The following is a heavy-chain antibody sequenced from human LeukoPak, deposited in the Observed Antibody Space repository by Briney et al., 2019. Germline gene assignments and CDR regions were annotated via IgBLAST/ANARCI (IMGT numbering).Heavy chain of an antibody. CDR3: ARRAGAYSHPYDY. D-gene: IGHD4/OR15-4a*01. CDR2: IYSDTT. V-gene: IGHV3-53*01. Sequence: GGSVRLSCTVSGFTVSSNSMSWARQAPGKGLEWVSFIYSDTTHYSDSVKGRFTISRDNSKNTLYLQMNSLRAEDTAVYYCARRAGAYSHPYDYWGQGTLVTVSS. J-gene: IGHJ4*02. CDR1: GFTVSSNS.